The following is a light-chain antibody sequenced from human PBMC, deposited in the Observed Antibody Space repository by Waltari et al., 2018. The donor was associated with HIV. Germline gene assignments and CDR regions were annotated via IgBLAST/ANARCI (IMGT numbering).Light chain of an antibody. V-gene: IGKV3-20*01. Sequence: EIVLTQSPGTLSLFPGDRVTLSCKASQSVTVTYLAWYHQRPGQAPRLLMFDVSARATDIPDRFSASGSVTDFTLNISRVEPEDFGLYYCQQYASTPYTFGQGTKLEI. CDR3: QQYASTPYT. CDR1: QSVTVTY. CDR2: DVS. J-gene: IGKJ2*01.